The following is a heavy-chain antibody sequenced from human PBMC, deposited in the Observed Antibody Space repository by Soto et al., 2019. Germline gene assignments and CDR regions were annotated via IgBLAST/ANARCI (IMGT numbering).Heavy chain of an antibody. D-gene: IGHD5-12*01. Sequence: GGSLRLSCAASGFTFSTYGMHWVRQAPGKGLEWVAIIWYDGSNRYYADSVKGRFTISRDDSKNTLYLQMNNLRAEDTAVYYCARDASAYDWEIGGWYPRGFGPRGQGTLVTVSS. J-gene: IGHJ5*02. CDR3: ARDASAYDWEIGGWYPRGFGP. CDR1: GFTFSTYG. V-gene: IGHV3-33*01. CDR2: IWYDGSNR.